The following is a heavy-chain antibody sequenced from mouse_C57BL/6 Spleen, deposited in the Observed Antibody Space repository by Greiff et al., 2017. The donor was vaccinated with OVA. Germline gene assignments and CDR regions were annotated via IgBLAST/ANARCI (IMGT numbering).Heavy chain of an antibody. J-gene: IGHJ4*01. CDR2: FYPGSGSI. CDR3: ARHEVRAGTYYAMDY. V-gene: IGHV1-62-2*01. D-gene: IGHD3-1*01. CDR1: GYTFTEYT. Sequence: QVHVKQSGAELVKPGASVKLSCKASGYTFTEYTIHWVKQRSGQGLEWIGWFYPGSGSIKYNEKFKDKATLTADKSSSTVYMELSRLTSEDSAVYFCARHEVRAGTYYAMDYWGQGTSVTVSS.